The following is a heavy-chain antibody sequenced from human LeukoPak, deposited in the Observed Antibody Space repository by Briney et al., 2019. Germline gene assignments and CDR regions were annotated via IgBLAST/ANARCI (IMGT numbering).Heavy chain of an antibody. D-gene: IGHD2-8*01. CDR3: VRDSPYCTDGVCRYYFDY. CDR2: ISSISGTI. CDR1: GFTFSSYS. V-gene: IGHV3-48*01. J-gene: IGHJ4*02. Sequence: GGSLRLSCAASGFTFSSYSMNWVRQAPGKGLEWVSYISSISGTIYYADSVKGRFTISRDNAKNSVFLQMNSLRAEDTAVYYCVRDSPYCTDGVCRYYFDYWGQGTLVTVSS.